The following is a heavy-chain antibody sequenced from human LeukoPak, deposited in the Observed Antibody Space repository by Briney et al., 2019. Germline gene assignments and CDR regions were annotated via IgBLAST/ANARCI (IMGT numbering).Heavy chain of an antibody. J-gene: IGHJ4*02. CDR2: ISSSSSYI. CDR1: GFTFSSYS. CDR3: ARDGGSGSYYFDY. D-gene: IGHD3-10*01. V-gene: IGHV3-21*01. Sequence: GCSLRLSRAASGFTFSSYSMNWVRQAPAKGLEWVSSISSSSSYIYYADSVKGRFTISRDNAKNSLYLQMNSLRAEDTAVYYCARDGGSGSYYFDYWGQGTLVTVSS.